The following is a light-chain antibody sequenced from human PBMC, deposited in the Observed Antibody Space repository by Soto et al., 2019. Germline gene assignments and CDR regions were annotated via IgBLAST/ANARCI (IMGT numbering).Light chain of an antibody. CDR1: QSVSSNS. V-gene: IGKV3-20*01. Sequence: ESVLTQSPGTLSLSPGERATLSCRASQSVSSNSLAWYQQKPGQAPRLLIYGASSRATGTPDRFSGSGSGTDFTLTGSRLEPEDFAVYYCQQFGGSPPSWTFGQGTKVEI. CDR2: GAS. CDR3: QQFGGSPPSWT. J-gene: IGKJ1*01.